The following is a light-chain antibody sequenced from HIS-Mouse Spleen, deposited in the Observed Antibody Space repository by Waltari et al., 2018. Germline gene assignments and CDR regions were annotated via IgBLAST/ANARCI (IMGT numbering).Light chain of an antibody. Sequence: QSALTQPASVSGSPGQSITISCTGTSSDVGSYNLVSWYQQHPGKAPNLMIYEGSKRPSGVSNRFSGSKSGNMASLTISGLQAEDEADYYCCSYAGSSTWVFGGGTKLTVL. CDR1: SSDVGSYNL. CDR2: EGS. CDR3: CSYAGSSTWV. J-gene: IGLJ3*02. V-gene: IGLV2-23*01.